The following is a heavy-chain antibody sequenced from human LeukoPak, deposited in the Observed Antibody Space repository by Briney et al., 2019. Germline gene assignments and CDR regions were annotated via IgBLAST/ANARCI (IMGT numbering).Heavy chain of an antibody. CDR3: ARVRRQVGHRWFDS. Sequence: GGSLRLSCAASGFPFTNNYMSWVRQAPGKGLEWVSVINIGGSVSYADSVKGRFTISRDNSNSTLYLQMNSLRVEDTALYYCARVRRQVGHRWFDSWGQGTLVTVSS. D-gene: IGHD1-26*01. V-gene: IGHV3-53*01. J-gene: IGHJ5*01. CDR1: GFPFTNNY. CDR2: INIGGSV.